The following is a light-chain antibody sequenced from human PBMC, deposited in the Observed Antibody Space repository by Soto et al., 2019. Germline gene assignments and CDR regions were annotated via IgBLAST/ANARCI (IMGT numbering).Light chain of an antibody. Sequence: EMVLTHSPASLSSSPWERSPLSVGPSQSVSTYLAWYQQRPGQAPRLLIYDASYRATDIPPRFSGSGSGTDFTLTISSLEPEDSAFYYCQQRDNWPQTFGQGTKVDIK. V-gene: IGKV3-11*01. CDR3: QQRDNWPQT. J-gene: IGKJ1*01. CDR1: QSVSTY. CDR2: DAS.